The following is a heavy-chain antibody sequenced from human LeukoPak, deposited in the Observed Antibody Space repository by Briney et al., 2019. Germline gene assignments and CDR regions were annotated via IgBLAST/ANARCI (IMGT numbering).Heavy chain of an antibody. D-gene: IGHD3-22*01. Sequence: SETLSLTCTVSGGSISSSSYSWGWIRQPPGQGLEWIGSIYYSGRTYYNPSLKSRVTISVDTSKNQFSLKLSSVTAADTAVYYCASLNSSGYYPQSYFDYWGQGTLVTVSS. J-gene: IGHJ4*02. CDR1: GGSISSSSYS. CDR3: ASLNSSGYYPQSYFDY. CDR2: IYYSGRT. V-gene: IGHV4-39*07.